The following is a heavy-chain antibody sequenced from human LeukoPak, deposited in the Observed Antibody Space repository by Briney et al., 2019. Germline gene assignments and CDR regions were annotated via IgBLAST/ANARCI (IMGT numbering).Heavy chain of an antibody. V-gene: IGHV4-61*08. CDR1: GGSISSGGYY. Sequence: PSETLSLTCTVSGGSISSGGYYWSWIRQPPGKGLEWIGYIYYSGSTNYNPSLKSRVTISVDTSKNQFSLKLSSVTAADTAVYYCARHRRDGYNSGAFDIWGQGTMVTVSS. J-gene: IGHJ3*02. CDR2: IYYSGST. CDR3: ARHRRDGYNSGAFDI. D-gene: IGHD5-24*01.